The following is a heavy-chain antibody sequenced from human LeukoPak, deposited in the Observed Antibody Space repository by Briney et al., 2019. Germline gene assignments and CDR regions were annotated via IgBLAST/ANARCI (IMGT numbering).Heavy chain of an antibody. CDR1: GYSFTRYW. Sequence: GESLKISCKGSGYSFTRYWIGWVRQMPGKGLEWMGIIFPGDSDTRYSPSFEGQVTISADKSISTPYLQWSSLKASDTAMYYCARQSGSSGFDPGIDYWGQGTLVTVSS. CDR2: IFPGDSDT. D-gene: IGHD3-10*01. CDR3: ARQSGSSGFDPGIDY. J-gene: IGHJ4*02. V-gene: IGHV5-51*01.